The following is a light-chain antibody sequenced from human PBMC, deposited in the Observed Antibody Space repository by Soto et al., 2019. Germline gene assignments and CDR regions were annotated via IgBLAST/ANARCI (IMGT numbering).Light chain of an antibody. CDR1: QSVGSD. CDR2: DAS. CDR3: QQYNRWPLT. J-gene: IGKJ4*01. V-gene: IGKV3-15*01. Sequence: EIEMTQSPATLSVSPGERATLSCRASQSVGSDLAWYQQKPGQTPRLLIYDASTRATGISGSFSGSGSGTEFTLTISSLQSEDFAVYYCQQYNRWPLTFGGGTKVDIK.